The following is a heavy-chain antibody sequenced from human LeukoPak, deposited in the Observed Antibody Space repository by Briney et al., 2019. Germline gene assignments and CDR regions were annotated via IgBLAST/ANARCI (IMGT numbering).Heavy chain of an antibody. CDR1: GGSISSYC. V-gene: IGHV4-59*01. J-gene: IGHJ4*02. D-gene: IGHD4-17*01. CDR3: ARAEYGDPFDY. Sequence: SETLSLTCTVSGGSISSYCWSWIREPPGKGLEWIGYIYYSGSTNYNPSLKSRVTISVDTSKNQFSLKLSSVTAADTAVYYCARAEYGDPFDYWGQGTLVTVSS. CDR2: IYYSGST.